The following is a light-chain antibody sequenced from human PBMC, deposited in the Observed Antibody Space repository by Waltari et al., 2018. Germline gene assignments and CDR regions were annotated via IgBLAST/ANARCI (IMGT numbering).Light chain of an antibody. CDR1: QSVLSSSNNKNY. V-gene: IGKV4-1*01. CDR3: QQYYSSPYT. J-gene: IGKJ2*01. CDR2: WAS. Sequence: DIVMTQSPDSLAVSLGEWATINCKSSQSVLSSSNNKNYLAWFQQKPGQPPKLLFYWASTRESGVPDRFSGSGSGTDFTLTISSLQAEDVTVYYCQQYYSSPYTFGRGTKLEIK.